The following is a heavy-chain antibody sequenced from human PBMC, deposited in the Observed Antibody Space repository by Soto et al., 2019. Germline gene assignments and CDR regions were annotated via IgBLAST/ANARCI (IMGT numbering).Heavy chain of an antibody. V-gene: IGHV4-59*01. CDR1: GGSISSYY. CDR3: ARCAQRFWSGYGDWFDP. CDR2: IYYSGST. Sequence: QVQLQESGPGLVKPSETLSLTCTVSGGSISSYYWSWIRQPPGKGLEWIGYIYYSGSTNYNPSLKSRVTISVDTSKSQFAMKLSSVTAADTAVYYCARCAQRFWSGYGDWFDPWGQGTLVTVSS. J-gene: IGHJ5*02. D-gene: IGHD3-3*01.